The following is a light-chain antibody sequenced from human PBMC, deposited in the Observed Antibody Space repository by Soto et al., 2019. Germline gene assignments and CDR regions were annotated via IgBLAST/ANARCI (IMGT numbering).Light chain of an antibody. V-gene: IGKV3-11*01. Sequence: EVVLTQSPATLSLSPGERATLSCRASQSISSYLAWFQQKPGQAPRLLIYDASNRATGIPARFSGSGSGTDFTLNISSLEPEDFALYYCQQRSNWPSYTFGQGTKLEIK. CDR3: QQRSNWPSYT. J-gene: IGKJ2*01. CDR2: DAS. CDR1: QSISSY.